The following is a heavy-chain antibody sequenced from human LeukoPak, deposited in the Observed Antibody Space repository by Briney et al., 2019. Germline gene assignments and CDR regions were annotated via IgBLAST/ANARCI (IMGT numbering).Heavy chain of an antibody. J-gene: IGHJ4*02. CDR3: AREESDDYVWGSYRYNQGPFDY. V-gene: IGHV1-18*01. D-gene: IGHD3-16*02. CDR2: ISAYNGNT. Sequence: ASVKVSCKASGYTFTSYGISWVRRAPGQGLEWMGWISAYNGNTNYAQKLQGRVTMTTDTSTSTAYMELRSLRSDDTAVYYCAREESDDYVWGSYRYNQGPFDYWGQGTLVTVSS. CDR1: GYTFTSYG.